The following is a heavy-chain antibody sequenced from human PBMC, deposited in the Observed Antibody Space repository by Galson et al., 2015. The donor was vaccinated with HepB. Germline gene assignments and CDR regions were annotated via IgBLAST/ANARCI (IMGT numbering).Heavy chain of an antibody. J-gene: IGHJ4*02. CDR2: TYYRSKWYN. V-gene: IGHV6-1*01. CDR1: GDSVSSNSAA. CDR3: ARASFGWGYLDFDY. D-gene: IGHD5-12*01. Sequence: CAISGDSVSSNSAAWNWIRQSPSRGLEWLGRTYYRSKWYNDYAVSVKSRITINPGTSKNQFSLQLNSVTPEDTAVYYCARASFGWGYLDFDYWGQGTLVTVSS.